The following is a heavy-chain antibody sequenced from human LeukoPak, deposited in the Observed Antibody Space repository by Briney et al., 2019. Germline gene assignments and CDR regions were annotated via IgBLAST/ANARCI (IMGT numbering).Heavy chain of an antibody. J-gene: IGHJ4*02. CDR3: ARGEWDLLFDY. D-gene: IGHD1-26*01. CDR2: IYYSGST. V-gene: IGHV4-59*01. CDR1: GGSMTTYF. Sequence: SETLSLTCTVSGGSMTTYFWSWIRQPPGKGLEWIGHIYYSGSTNYNPSLKSRVTISVDTSKNQFSLKLSSVTAADTAVYYCARGEWDLLFDYWGQGTLVTVSS.